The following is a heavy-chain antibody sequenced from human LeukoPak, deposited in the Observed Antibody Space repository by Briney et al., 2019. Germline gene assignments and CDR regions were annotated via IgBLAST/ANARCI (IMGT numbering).Heavy chain of an antibody. V-gene: IGHV3-23*01. D-gene: IGHD3-3*01. Sequence: TGGSLRLSCAASGFTFSSYAMSWVRQAPGKGLEWVSAISGSGGSTYYADSVKGRFTISRDNSKNTLYLQMNSLRAEDTAVYYCATVAYYDFWSGYYGGPDPWGQGTLVTVSS. CDR3: ATVAYYDFWSGYYGGPDP. CDR2: ISGSGGST. CDR1: GFTFSSYA. J-gene: IGHJ5*02.